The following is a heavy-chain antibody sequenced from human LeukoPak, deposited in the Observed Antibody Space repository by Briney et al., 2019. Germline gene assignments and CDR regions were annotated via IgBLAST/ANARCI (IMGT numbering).Heavy chain of an antibody. J-gene: IGHJ4*02. V-gene: IGHV3-23*01. D-gene: IGHD2/OR15-2a*01. Sequence: GGSLRLSCVGIGFSFKSQDMNWVRQAPGKGLEWVSSISGSGTTAWYADAVKGRFTISRDNSKNTLSLQMNSLRAEDTAVYYCTRNMGLDSWGQGTLVTVST. CDR3: TRNMGLDS. CDR2: ISGSGTTA. CDR1: GFSFKSQD.